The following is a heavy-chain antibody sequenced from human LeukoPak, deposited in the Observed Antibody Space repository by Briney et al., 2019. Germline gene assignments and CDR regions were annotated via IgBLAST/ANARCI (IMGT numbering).Heavy chain of an antibody. CDR3: ARDIYYAVGAIHYFDF. D-gene: IGHD1-26*01. Sequence: GGSLRLSCAGSGFSFSTYWIHWVRQAPGKGLMWVSRINSDGTDTIYADSVKGRFTISRDNAKSTVQLQMNSLRAEDTAVYYCARDIYYAVGAIHYFDFWGQGTLVTVSS. V-gene: IGHV3-74*01. CDR1: GFSFSTYW. J-gene: IGHJ4*02. CDR2: INSDGTDT.